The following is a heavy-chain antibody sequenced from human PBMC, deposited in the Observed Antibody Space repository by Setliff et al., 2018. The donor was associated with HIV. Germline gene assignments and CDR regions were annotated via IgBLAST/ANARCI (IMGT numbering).Heavy chain of an antibody. J-gene: IGHJ4*02. D-gene: IGHD6-13*01. Sequence: GGSLRLSCEGSGFNVEEYDRSWVRQTPGKGLEWISGMNWNGNTDYADSVKGRFTISRENSMNTLYLQMNRLRAEDTAVYYCAKQGIAGAGSHGYFDYWGQGALVTVSS. CDR1: GFNVEEYD. V-gene: IGHV3-20*04. CDR3: AKQGIAGAGSHGYFDY. CDR2: MNWNGNT.